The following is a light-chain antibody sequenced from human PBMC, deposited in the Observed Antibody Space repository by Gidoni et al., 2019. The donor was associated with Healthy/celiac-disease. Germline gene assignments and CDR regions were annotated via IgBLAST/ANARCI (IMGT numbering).Light chain of an antibody. J-gene: IGKJ1*01. CDR2: WGS. CDR1: QSLLHSNGYNS. CDR3: MQALQTPRT. Sequence: DIVMTQSPLSLPVTPGEPASISCTSSQSLLHSNGYNSLDWYLQKPGQSPQLLIYWGSNRASGVPDRFSGSGSGTDFTLKISRVEAEDVGVYYCMQALQTPRTFGQGTKVEIK. V-gene: IGKV2-28*01.